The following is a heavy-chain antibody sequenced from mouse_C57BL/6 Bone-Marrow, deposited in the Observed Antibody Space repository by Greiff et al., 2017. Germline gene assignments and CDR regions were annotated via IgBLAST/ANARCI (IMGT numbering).Heavy chain of an antibody. Sequence: EVKLLESGGGLVQPGGSLSLSCAASGFTFTDYYMSWVRQPPGKALEWLGFIRNKANGYTTEYSASVKGRFTISSDNSQSILYLQMNALRAEDSATYYWARYYYRNFYYYAMDYWGQGNSVTVTS. CDR1: GFTFTDYY. J-gene: IGHJ4*01. V-gene: IGHV7-3*01. CDR2: IRNKANGYTT. CDR3: ARYYYRNFYYYAMDY. D-gene: IGHD2-14*01.